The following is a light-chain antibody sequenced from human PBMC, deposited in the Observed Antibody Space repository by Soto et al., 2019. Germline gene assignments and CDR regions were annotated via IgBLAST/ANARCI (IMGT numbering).Light chain of an antibody. CDR3: GSYTGSIYV. J-gene: IGLJ1*01. CDR1: SSDVGGYKF. Sequence: QSALTQPASVSGSPGQSITISCTGTSSDVGGYKFVSRYQQHPGTAPKLMIYEVSNRPSGVSSRFSGSKSGNTASLTISGLQAEDEADYFCGSYTGSIYVFGNGTKLTVL. CDR2: EVS. V-gene: IGLV2-14*01.